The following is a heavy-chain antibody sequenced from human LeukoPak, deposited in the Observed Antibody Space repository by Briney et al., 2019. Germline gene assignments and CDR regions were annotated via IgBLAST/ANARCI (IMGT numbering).Heavy chain of an antibody. CDR1: GYTFTSYG. J-gene: IGHJ6*03. CDR2: ISAYNGNT. Sequence: ASVKVSCKASGYTFTSYGISWVRQAPGQGLERMGWISAYNGNTNYAQKLQGRVTMTTDTSTSTAYMELRSLRSDDTAVYYCARDGRDCSSTSCYDYYYYMDVWGKGTTVTVSS. V-gene: IGHV1-18*01. D-gene: IGHD2-2*01. CDR3: ARDGRDCSSTSCYDYYYYMDV.